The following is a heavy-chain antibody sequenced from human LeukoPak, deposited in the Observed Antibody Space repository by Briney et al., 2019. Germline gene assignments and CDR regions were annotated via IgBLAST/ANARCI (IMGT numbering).Heavy chain of an antibody. J-gene: IGHJ3*02. CDR2: ISGSGGST. D-gene: IGHD6-13*01. V-gene: IGHV3-23*01. CDR3: AKDRQQLLYDAFDI. CDR1: GFTFSDYY. Sequence: LSGGSLRLSCAASGFTFSDYYMSWIRQAPGKGLEWVSAISGSGGSTYYADSVKGRFTISRDNSKNTLYLQMNSLRAEDTAVYYCAKDRQQLLYDAFDIWGQGTMVTVSS.